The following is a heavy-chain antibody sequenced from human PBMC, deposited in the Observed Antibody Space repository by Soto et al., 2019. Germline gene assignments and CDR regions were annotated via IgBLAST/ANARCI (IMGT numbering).Heavy chain of an antibody. J-gene: IGHJ6*02. CDR2: ISSSSSYI. Sequence: GGSLRLSCAASGFTFSSYSMNGVRQAPGEGLEWVSSISSSSSYIYYADSVKGRFTISRDNAKNSLYLQMNSLRAEDTAVYYCARDTGLTVTTFTNYYYGMDVWGQGTTVTVSS. CDR1: GFTFSSYS. CDR3: ARDTGLTVTTFTNYYYGMDV. V-gene: IGHV3-21*01. D-gene: IGHD4-17*01.